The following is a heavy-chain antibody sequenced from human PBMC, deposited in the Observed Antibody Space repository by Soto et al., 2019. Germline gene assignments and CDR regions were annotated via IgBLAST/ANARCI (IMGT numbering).Heavy chain of an antibody. Sequence: SETLSLTCTVSGASMNSYHWSWIRQPAGKGLEWIGHIHSSGSTNYNPSLKSRVTMSVDTSKNQFSLRLMSLTAADTAVYYCARDQGVAAAGITWFDPWRQGSLVTVSS. CDR3: ARDQGVAAAGITWFDP. J-gene: IGHJ5*02. D-gene: IGHD6-13*01. V-gene: IGHV4-4*07. CDR1: GASMNSYH. CDR2: IHSSGST.